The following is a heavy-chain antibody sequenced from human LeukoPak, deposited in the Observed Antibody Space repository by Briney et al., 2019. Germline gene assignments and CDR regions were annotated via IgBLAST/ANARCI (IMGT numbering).Heavy chain of an antibody. V-gene: IGHV4-39*01. CDR3: ARQAAGLGAPSGPLHPIDY. CDR2: IYYSGST. Sequence: ASETLSLTCTVSGGSISSSSYYWGWIRQPPGKGLEWIGSIYYSGSTYYNPSLKSRVTISVDTSKNQFSLKLSSVTAADTAVYYCARQAAGLGAPSGPLHPIDYWGQGTLVTVSS. D-gene: IGHD5-12*01. J-gene: IGHJ4*02. CDR1: GGSISSSSYY.